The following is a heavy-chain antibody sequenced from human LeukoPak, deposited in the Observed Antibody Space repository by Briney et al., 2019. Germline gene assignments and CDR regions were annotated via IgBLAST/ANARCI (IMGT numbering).Heavy chain of an antibody. V-gene: IGHV1-2*02. D-gene: IGHD2-15*01. CDR2: INPNSGGT. CDR3: ATRDVVVAATEYDY. J-gene: IGHJ4*02. CDR1: GYTFTGYY. Sequence: ASVKVSCKASGYTFTGYYMHWARQAPGQGLEWMGWINPNSGGTNYAQKFQGRVTMTRDTSISTAYMELSRLRSDDTAVYYCATRDVVVAATEYDYWGQGTLVTVSS.